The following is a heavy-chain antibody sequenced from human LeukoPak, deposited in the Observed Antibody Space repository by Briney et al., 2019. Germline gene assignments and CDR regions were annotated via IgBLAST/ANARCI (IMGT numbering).Heavy chain of an antibody. Sequence: GGSLRLSCAASGFTFSSYWMHWVRQAPGKGLVWVSRINSDGSSTSYADSVKGRFTVSRDNSKNTLYLQMNSLRAEDTAVYYCAKGAKLVAPYYFDYWGQGTLVTVSS. CDR3: AKGAKLVAPYYFDY. CDR1: GFTFSSYW. CDR2: INSDGSST. V-gene: IGHV3-74*01. J-gene: IGHJ4*02. D-gene: IGHD6-13*01.